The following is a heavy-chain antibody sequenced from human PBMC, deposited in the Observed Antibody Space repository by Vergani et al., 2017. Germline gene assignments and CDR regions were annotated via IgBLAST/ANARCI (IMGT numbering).Heavy chain of an antibody. J-gene: IGHJ4*02. V-gene: IGHV3-11*01. CDR1: GFTFSDYY. CDR2: ISSSGGST. CDR3: AKDYGVEGEWPDY. D-gene: IGHD3-16*01. Sequence: QVQLVESGGGLVKPGGSLRLSCAASGFTFSDYYMSWIRQAPGKGLEWVSYISSSGGSTYYADSVKGRFTISRDNSKNTLYLQMNSLRAEDTAVYYCAKDYGVEGEWPDYWGQGTLVTVSS.